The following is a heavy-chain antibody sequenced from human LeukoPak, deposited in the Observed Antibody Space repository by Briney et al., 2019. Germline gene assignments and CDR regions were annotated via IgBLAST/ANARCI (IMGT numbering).Heavy chain of an antibody. J-gene: IGHJ5*02. D-gene: IGHD1-1*01. V-gene: IGHV4-59*01. Sequence: SEALPLTCTVSGGSITSYYWSWIRQPPGKTLEWIGYMYYSGTTNYNPSLKSRVTMSVDTSKNQFSLKLSSVTAADTAIYYCASRRQLEGLEAWGQGALVTVSS. CDR3: ASRRQLEGLEA. CDR1: GGSITSYY. CDR2: MYYSGTT.